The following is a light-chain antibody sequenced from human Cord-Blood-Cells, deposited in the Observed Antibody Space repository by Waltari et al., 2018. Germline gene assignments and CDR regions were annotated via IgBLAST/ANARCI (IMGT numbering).Light chain of an antibody. Sequence: QSALTQPASVSGSPGQSITISCTGTSSDVGSYNLVSWYQQHTGKAPKLMIYEGSKRHSGVSNRFSGSKSGNTASLTISGLQAEDEADYYCCSYAGSSTLVFGGGTKLTVL. V-gene: IGLV2-23*01. CDR1: SSDVGSYNL. CDR2: EGS. CDR3: CSYAGSSTLV. J-gene: IGLJ2*01.